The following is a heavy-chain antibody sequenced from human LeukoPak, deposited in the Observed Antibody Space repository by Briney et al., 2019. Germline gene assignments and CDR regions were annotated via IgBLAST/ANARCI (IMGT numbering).Heavy chain of an antibody. CDR3: ARDAPYVLRFLERWFDP. CDR1: GGSVSSGSYY. D-gene: IGHD3-3*01. J-gene: IGHJ5*02. V-gene: IGHV4-61*01. CDR2: IYYSGST. Sequence: PSETLSLTCTVSGGSVSSGSYYWSWIRQPPGKGLEWLGYIYYSGSTNYNPSLKSRVTISVDTSKNQFSLKLSSVTAADTAVYYCARDAPYVLRFLERWFDPWGQGTLVTVSS.